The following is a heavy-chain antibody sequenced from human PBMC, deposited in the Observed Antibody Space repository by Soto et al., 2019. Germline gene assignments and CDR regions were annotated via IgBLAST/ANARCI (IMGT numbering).Heavy chain of an antibody. CDR2: IIPVLGTK. CDR3: ARESGYDSPDD. V-gene: IGHV1-69*08. J-gene: IGHJ4*02. D-gene: IGHD5-12*01. Sequence: QVQLVQSGAEVKKPGSSVKVSCKTSGNTFISSSITWVRQAPGQGLEWMGKIIPVLGTKQYTQKFQGRLTITADKSTSTAYMELSSLRSEDTAIYFCARESGYDSPDDWGQGTLVTVSS. CDR1: GNTFISSS.